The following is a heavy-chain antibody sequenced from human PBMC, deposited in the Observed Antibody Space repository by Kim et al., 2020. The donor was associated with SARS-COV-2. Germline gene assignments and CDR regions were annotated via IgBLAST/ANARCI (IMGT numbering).Heavy chain of an antibody. Sequence: SETLSLTCTVSGGSISSYYWSWIRQPPGKGLEWIGYIYYSGSTNYNPSLKSRVTISVDTSKNQISLKRSSVTAADTAVYYCARARVGIFGVVTHFDYWGQGTLVTVSS. CDR3: ARARVGIFGVVTHFDY. CDR1: GGSISSYY. CDR2: IYYSGST. J-gene: IGHJ4*02. D-gene: IGHD3-3*01. V-gene: IGHV4-59*13.